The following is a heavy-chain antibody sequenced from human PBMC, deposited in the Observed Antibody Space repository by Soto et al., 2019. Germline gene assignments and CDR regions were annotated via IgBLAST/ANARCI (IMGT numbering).Heavy chain of an antibody. CDR2: VNPNSGNT. CDR3: ARGNDILTGYGMDV. CDR1: GYTFTSYD. Sequence: GASVKVSCKASGYTFTSYDINWVRQATGQGLEWMGWVNPNSGNTGYAQKFQGRVTMTRNTSISTAYMELSSLRSEDTAVYYCARGNDILTGYGMDVWGQGTTVTVSS. J-gene: IGHJ6*02. V-gene: IGHV1-8*01. D-gene: IGHD3-9*01.